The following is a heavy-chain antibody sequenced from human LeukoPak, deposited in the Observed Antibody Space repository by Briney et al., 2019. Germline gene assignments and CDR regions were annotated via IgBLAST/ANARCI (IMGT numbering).Heavy chain of an antibody. V-gene: IGHV3-23*01. CDR2: VSGSGRTT. J-gene: IGHJ3*02. Sequence: GGTLRLSCAASGFTFSNYGVSWVSQAPGKGLEWVSGVSGSGRTTYFADSVNGRFTISGDNSKNTVYLQMGNLRAEDTAVYYCAKSQKLWFGGNDAFHIWGQGTMVTGSS. CDR3: AKSQKLWFGGNDAFHI. CDR1: GFTFSNYG. D-gene: IGHD3-10*01.